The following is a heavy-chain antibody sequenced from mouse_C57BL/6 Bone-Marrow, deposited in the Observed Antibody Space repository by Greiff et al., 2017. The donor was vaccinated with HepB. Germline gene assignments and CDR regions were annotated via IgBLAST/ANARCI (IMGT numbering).Heavy chain of an antibody. Sequence: EVKLVESGGGLVQPGGSMKLSCVASGFTFSNYWMNWVRQSPEKGLEWVAQIRLKSDNYATHYAESVKGRFTISRDDSKSSVYLQMNNLRAEDTGIYYCSYDYDPWFAYWGQGTLVTVSA. V-gene: IGHV6-3*01. J-gene: IGHJ3*01. D-gene: IGHD2-4*01. CDR2: IRLKSDNYAT. CDR3: SYDYDPWFAY. CDR1: GFTFSNYW.